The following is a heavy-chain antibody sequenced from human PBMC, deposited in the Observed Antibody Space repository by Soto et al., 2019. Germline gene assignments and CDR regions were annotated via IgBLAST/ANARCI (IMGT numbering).Heavy chain of an antibody. Sequence: GGSLILSCVSSGLSLSDHWMHWVRQVPGKGLVHVSRIRTDGGYTNYADFVEGRFTISRDNAKNTLYLQMNSLRAEDTAVYFCGRDHYGFNSIDQWGQGTLVTVSS. CDR2: IRTDGGYT. CDR3: GRDHYGFNSIDQ. V-gene: IGHV3-74*01. J-gene: IGHJ4*02. D-gene: IGHD4-17*01. CDR1: GLSLSDHW.